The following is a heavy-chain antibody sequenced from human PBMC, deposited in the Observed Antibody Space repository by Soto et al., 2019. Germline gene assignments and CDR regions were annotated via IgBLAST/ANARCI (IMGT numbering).Heavy chain of an antibody. CDR1: GGSISSSSYY. D-gene: IGHD6-19*01. CDR2: IYYSGST. V-gene: IGHV4-39*01. J-gene: IGHJ4*02. Sequence: QLQLQESGPGLVKPSETLSLTCTVSGGSISSSSYYWGWIRQPPGKGLEWIGSIYYSGSTYYNPSLKSRVTISVDTSKNQFSLKLSSVTAADTAVYYCARQQWLVRYGTYYFDYWGQGTLVTVSS. CDR3: ARQQWLVRYGTYYFDY.